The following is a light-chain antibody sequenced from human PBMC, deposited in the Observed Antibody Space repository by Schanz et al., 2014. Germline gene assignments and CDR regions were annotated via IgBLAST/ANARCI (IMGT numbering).Light chain of an antibody. Sequence: QSVLTQPPSVSGAPGQRVTISCTGSSSNIGAGYVLHWYQQLPGTAPKLLIYGNSNRPSGVPDRFSGSKSGSSASLAINGLQSEDEADYYCAAWDNSLNGYVFGTGTKLTVL. CDR1: SSNIGAGYV. CDR3: AAWDNSLNGYV. J-gene: IGLJ1*01. V-gene: IGLV1-40*01. CDR2: GNS.